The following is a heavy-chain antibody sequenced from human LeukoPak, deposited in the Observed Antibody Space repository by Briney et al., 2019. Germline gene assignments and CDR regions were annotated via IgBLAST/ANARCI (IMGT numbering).Heavy chain of an antibody. Sequence: SETLSLTCTVSGGSISSSSYLWGWIRQPPGKGLEWIGSLYYTGSTYNNAALKSRVTISGDTSKNQISLNLRPVTAADTAVYYCARQHERGSFVWEDSDSTLFPYTGNYFNYWGLGSLVTVSS. CDR1: GGSISSSSYL. V-gene: IGHV4-39*01. J-gene: IGHJ4*02. CDR3: ARQHERGSFVWEDSDSTLFPYTGNYFNY. CDR2: LYYTGST. D-gene: IGHD3-22*01.